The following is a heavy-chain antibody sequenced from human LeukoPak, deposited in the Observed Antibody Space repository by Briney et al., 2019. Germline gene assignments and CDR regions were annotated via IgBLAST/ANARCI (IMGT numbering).Heavy chain of an antibody. CDR1: GGTFSSYA. D-gene: IGHD5-18*01. CDR2: IIPIFGTA. J-gene: IGHJ4*02. CDR3: ATQLDTAMVSDY. V-gene: IGHV1-69*13. Sequence: ASVKASCKESGGTFSSYAIIWVLQAPGQGLEWMGGIIPIFGTANYAQKFQGRVTITADEATSTAYMELSSLRSEDTAVYYCATQLDTAMVSDYGGQGTLVPVTA.